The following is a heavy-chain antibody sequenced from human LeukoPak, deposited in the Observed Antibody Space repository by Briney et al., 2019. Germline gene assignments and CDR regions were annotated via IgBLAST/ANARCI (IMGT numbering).Heavy chain of an antibody. CDR3: ARGGGWLFGDYYGMDV. J-gene: IGHJ6*02. Sequence: PGGSLRLSCSASGFIFSNYAMHWVRQAPGKGLEWVAVIWYDGSNKYYADSVKGRFTISRDNSKNTLYLQMNSLRAEDTAVYYCARGGGWLFGDYYGMDVWGQGTTVTVSS. CDR2: IWYDGSNK. CDR1: GFIFSNYA. D-gene: IGHD3-22*01. V-gene: IGHV3-33*08.